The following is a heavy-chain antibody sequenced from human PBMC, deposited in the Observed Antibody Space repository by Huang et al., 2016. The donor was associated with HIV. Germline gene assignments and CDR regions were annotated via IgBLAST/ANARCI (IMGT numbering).Heavy chain of an antibody. CDR1: GGSFTGNY. CDR2: VNDSGAT. D-gene: IGHD3-3*01. V-gene: IGHV4-34*02. J-gene: IGHJ6*02. CDR3: ARQWTILEWLLGLDV. Sequence: QMQLQQRGAGLLKPSETLSLTCGVSGGSFTGNYLTWIRQAPGKGLEWIGEVNDSGATNSNPSRNGRVTISLDKSNRELSLNLRSVTAADTAVYYCARQWTILEWLLGLDVWGQGTTVIVSS.